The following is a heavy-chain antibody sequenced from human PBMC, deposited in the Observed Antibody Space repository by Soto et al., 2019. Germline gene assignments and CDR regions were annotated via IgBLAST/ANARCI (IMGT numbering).Heavy chain of an antibody. Sequence: ASVKVSCKAAGYTFTNYGISCVRQAPGQGLEWMGWISAYNGNTNYAQKLQGRVTMTTDTSTITAYMELRSLRSDDTAVYYCARVEDYVWGSYWFDPWGQGTLVTVSS. J-gene: IGHJ5*02. CDR3: ARVEDYVWGSYWFDP. CDR2: ISAYNGNT. V-gene: IGHV1-18*01. D-gene: IGHD3-16*01. CDR1: GYTFTNYG.